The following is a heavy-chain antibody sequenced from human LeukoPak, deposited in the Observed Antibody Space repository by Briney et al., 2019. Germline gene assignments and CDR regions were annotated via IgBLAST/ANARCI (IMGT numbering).Heavy chain of an antibody. Sequence: PSETLALTCTVSGGSISSYYWSWIRQPPGKGLEWIGYIYYSGSTNYNPSLKSRVNISVDTSKNQFSLKLSSVTAADTAVYYCARGYSSGWADYWGRGTLVTVSS. J-gene: IGHJ4*02. CDR1: GGSISSYY. V-gene: IGHV4-59*01. CDR2: IYYSGST. CDR3: ARGYSSGWADY. D-gene: IGHD6-19*01.